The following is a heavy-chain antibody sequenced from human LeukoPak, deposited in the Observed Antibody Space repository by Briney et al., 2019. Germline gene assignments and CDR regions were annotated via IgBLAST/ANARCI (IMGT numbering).Heavy chain of an antibody. J-gene: IGHJ4*02. V-gene: IGHV1-2*02. CDR1: GYTFTGYY. D-gene: IGHD5-18*01. Sequence: ASVKVSCKASGYTFTGYYLHWVRQAPGQGLEWMGWIHPKSGDTYYAQKFLGRVTLTRDTSTTIVYMELKWLTSDDTAVYYCSRGSGISYGGIDYWGQGTLVTVSS. CDR3: SRGSGISYGGIDY. CDR2: IHPKSGDT.